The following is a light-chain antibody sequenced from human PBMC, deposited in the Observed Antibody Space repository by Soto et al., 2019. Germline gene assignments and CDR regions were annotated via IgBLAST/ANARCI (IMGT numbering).Light chain of an antibody. CDR3: QQRSNWPPIT. V-gene: IGKV3D-20*02. Sequence: EIVLTQSPGTLSLSPGERDTLSCRASQSVSSSYLAWYQQKPGQAPRLLIYGASTRATGIPARFSGSGSGTEFTLTISSLEPEDFAVYYCQQRSNWPPITFGQGTRLEIK. J-gene: IGKJ5*01. CDR1: QSVSSSY. CDR2: GAS.